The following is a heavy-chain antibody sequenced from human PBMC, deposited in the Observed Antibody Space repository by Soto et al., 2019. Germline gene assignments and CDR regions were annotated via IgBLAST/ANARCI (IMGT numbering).Heavy chain of an antibody. V-gene: IGHV4-59*01. Sequence: SETLSLTCTVSGGSISSYYWSWIRQPPGKGLEWIGYIYYSGSTNYNPSLKSRVTISVDTSKNQFSLKLSSVTAADTAVYYCARLATLANWFDPWGQGTLVTVSS. CDR1: GGSISSYY. D-gene: IGHD5-12*01. CDR3: ARLATLANWFDP. J-gene: IGHJ5*02. CDR2: IYYSGST.